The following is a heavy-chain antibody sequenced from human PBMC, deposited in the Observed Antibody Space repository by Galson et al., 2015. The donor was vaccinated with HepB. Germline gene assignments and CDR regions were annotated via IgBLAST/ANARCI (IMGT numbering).Heavy chain of an antibody. CDR1: GFTFSSYA. CDR2: ILYDGSNK. V-gene: IGHV3-30-3*01. CDR3: ARDPYYYDSSGYYPFYYYYYMDV. J-gene: IGHJ6*03. Sequence: SLRLSCAASGFTFSSYAMHWVRQAPGKGLEWVAVILYDGSNKYYADSVKGRFTISRDNSKNTLYLQMNSLRAEDTAVYYCARDPYYYDSSGYYPFYYYYYMDVWGKGTTVTVSS. D-gene: IGHD3-22*01.